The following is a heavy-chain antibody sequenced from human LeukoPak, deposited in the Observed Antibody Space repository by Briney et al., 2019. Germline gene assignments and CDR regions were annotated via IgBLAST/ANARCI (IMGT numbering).Heavy chain of an antibody. D-gene: IGHD1-26*01. V-gene: IGHV4-59*01. CDR3: ARLISGGYSSDY. CDR2: IYYSGNT. CDR1: GGSISSYY. Sequence: SETLSLTCTVSGGSISSYYWNWIRQPPGKGLEWIGYIYYSGNTNYNPSLNSRVTISVDTSKNQFSLKLSSVTAADTAVYYCARLISGGYSSDYWGQGTLVTVSS. J-gene: IGHJ4*02.